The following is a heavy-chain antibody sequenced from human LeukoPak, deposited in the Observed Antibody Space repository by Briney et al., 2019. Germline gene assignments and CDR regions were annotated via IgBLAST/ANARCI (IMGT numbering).Heavy chain of an antibody. CDR1: GFTFSNYG. V-gene: IGHV3-23*01. J-gene: IGHJ6*03. Sequence: PGGSLRLSCAASGFTFSNYGMSWVRQAPGKGLEWVSGISGSGGSTYYADSVKGRFTISRDNSKNTLFLQMNSLRAEDTAVYYCAKRHFYGSGLYMDVWGKGTTVTISS. CDR2: ISGSGGST. D-gene: IGHD3-10*01. CDR3: AKRHFYGSGLYMDV.